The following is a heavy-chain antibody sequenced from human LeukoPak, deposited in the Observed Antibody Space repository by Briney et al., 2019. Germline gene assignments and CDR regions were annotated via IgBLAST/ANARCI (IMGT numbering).Heavy chain of an antibody. Sequence: SETLSLTCAVYGGSFSGYYWSWIRQPPGKGLEWIGEINHSGSTNYNPSLKSRVTISVDTSKNQFSLKLSSVTAADTAVYYCARHITITMVRGVKRTGFDYWGQGTLVTVSS. D-gene: IGHD3-10*01. CDR3: ARHITITMVRGVKRTGFDY. CDR1: GGSFSGYY. J-gene: IGHJ4*02. CDR2: INHSGST. V-gene: IGHV4-34*01.